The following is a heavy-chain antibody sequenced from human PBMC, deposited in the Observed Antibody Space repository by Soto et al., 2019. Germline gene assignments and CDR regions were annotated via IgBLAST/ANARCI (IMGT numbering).Heavy chain of an antibody. J-gene: IGHJ4*02. Sequence: SETLSLTCTVSGGSISNYYWTWIRQPPGKGLEWIGYLLYSVTTNYNPSLKSRVTLSVDTSKNQFSLKLTSVTVADTAVYYCARSPSGQKLTHWGQGTLVTVYS. CDR1: GGSISNYY. D-gene: IGHD1-1*01. V-gene: IGHV4-59*01. CDR2: LLYSVTT. CDR3: ARSPSGQKLTH.